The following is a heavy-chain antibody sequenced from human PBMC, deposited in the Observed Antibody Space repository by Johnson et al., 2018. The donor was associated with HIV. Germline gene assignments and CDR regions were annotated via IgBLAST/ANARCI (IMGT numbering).Heavy chain of an antibody. V-gene: IGHV3-53*01. CDR2: IYSGGYT. J-gene: IGHJ3*02. CDR1: GFTVSINY. D-gene: IGHD1-26*01. CDR3: ARGLAMGHDAFDI. Sequence: EQLVESGGGLIQPGGYLRLSCAASGFTVSINYMSSVRQAPGTGLVWVSVIYSGGYTYYADSAKGRFTISRDNSKNTLYLQMNNLRAEDTAVYYCARGLAMGHDAFDIWGQGTMVTVSS.